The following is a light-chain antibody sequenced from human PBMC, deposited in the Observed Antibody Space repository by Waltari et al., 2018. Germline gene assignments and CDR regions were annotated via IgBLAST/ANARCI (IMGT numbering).Light chain of an antibody. J-gene: IGKJ1*01. Sequence: EIVLTQSPGTLSLSPGERATLSCWASQSVGRSLAWYQQKPGQAPRLLIYGASIRATGIPDGFSGSGSETDFSLTISRPEPEDLAVYYCQHYVRLPATFGQGTKVEIK. CDR1: QSVGRS. CDR2: GAS. CDR3: QHYVRLPAT. V-gene: IGKV3-20*01.